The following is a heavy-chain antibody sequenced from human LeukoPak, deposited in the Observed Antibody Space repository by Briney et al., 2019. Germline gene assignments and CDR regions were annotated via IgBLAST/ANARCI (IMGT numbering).Heavy chain of an antibody. D-gene: IGHD3-3*01. CDR3: ARDNPRDFWSNLDY. Sequence: SVKVSCKASGGTFSSYTISWVRQAPGQGLEWMVRIIPILGIANYAQKFQGRVTITADKSTSTAYMELSSLRSEDTAVYYCARDNPRDFWSNLDYWGQGTLVTVSS. CDR1: GGTFSSYT. V-gene: IGHV1-69*04. CDR2: IIPILGIA. J-gene: IGHJ4*02.